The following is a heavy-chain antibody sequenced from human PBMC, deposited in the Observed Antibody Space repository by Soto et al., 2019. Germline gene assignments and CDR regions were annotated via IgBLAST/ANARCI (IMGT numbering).Heavy chain of an antibody. CDR3: ARDRRTGQWRVGNDY. Sequence: PGGAVRPSSGASGFTFSSYGMHWVRQAPGKGLEWGAVIWYDGSNKYYAASVEGGFTIARDNSKKTLYLQMDSLRAEHTFVYHCARDRRTGQWRVGNDYWGPGTLVNGSS. V-gene: IGHV3-33*01. CDR2: IWYDGSNK. D-gene: IGHD6-19*01. J-gene: IGHJ4*02. CDR1: GFTFSSYG.